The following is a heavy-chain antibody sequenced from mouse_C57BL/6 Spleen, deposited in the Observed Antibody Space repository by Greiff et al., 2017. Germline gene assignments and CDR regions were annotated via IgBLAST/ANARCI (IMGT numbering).Heavy chain of an antibody. D-gene: IGHD1-1*01. CDR1: GYTFTSYW. Sequence: QVQLQQPGAELVKPGASVKLSCKASGYTFTSYWMHWVKQRPGQGLEWIGMIHPNSGSTNYNEKFKSKATLTVDKSSSTAYMQLSSLTSEDSAVYYCTTDYSAWFAYWGQGTLVTVSA. J-gene: IGHJ3*01. CDR3: TTDYSAWFAY. V-gene: IGHV1-64*01. CDR2: IHPNSGST.